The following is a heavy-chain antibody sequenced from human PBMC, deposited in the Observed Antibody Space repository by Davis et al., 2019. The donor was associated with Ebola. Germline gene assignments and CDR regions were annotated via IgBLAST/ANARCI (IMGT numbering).Heavy chain of an antibody. CDR1: GFTFSSYA. CDR3: AKGITMVQNNYFDY. D-gene: IGHD3-10*01. V-gene: IGHV3-30*04. CDR2: ISYDGSNK. Sequence: PGGSQRLSCAASGFTFSSYAMHWVRQAPGKGLEWVAVISYDGSNKYYADSVKGRFTISRDNSKNTLYLQMNSLRAEDTAVYYCAKGITMVQNNYFDYWGQGTLVTVSS. J-gene: IGHJ4*02.